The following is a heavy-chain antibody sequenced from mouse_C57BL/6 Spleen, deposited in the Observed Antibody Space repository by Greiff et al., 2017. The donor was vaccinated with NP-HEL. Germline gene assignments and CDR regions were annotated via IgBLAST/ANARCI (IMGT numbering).Heavy chain of an antibody. CDR3: AREEGNWDGYFDV. CDR2: ISYDGSN. J-gene: IGHJ1*03. Sequence: DVKLQESGPGLVKPSQSLSLTCSVTGYSITSGYYWNWIRQFPGNKLEWMGYISYDGSNNYNPSLKNRISITRDTSKNQVFLKLNSVTTEDTATYYCAREEGNWDGYFDVWGTGTTVTVSS. CDR1: GYSITSGYY. V-gene: IGHV3-6*01. D-gene: IGHD4-1*01.